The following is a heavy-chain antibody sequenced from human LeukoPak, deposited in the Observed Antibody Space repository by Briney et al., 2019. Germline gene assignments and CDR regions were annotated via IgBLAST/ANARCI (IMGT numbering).Heavy chain of an antibody. Sequence: GGSLRLACEVSGFTFDDHAINWARQAPGKGLEWVANINWNGGSTGYGDSVKGRFTIFRDNTKNSVFLQMHSLRGDDTAFYYCARDMLLEDAFDIWGQGTMVIVSS. CDR1: GFTFDDHA. V-gene: IGHV3-20*04. CDR2: INWNGGST. CDR3: ARDMLLEDAFDI. J-gene: IGHJ3*02. D-gene: IGHD3-10*02.